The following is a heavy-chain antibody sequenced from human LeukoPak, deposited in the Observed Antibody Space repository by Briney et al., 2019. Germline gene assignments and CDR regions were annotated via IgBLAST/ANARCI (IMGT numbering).Heavy chain of an antibody. CDR3: AKEPRYSSSWRGDYYYMDV. CDR2: IRYDGSNK. Sequence: GRSLRLSCAASGFTFSSYGMHWVRQAPGKGLEWVAFIRYDGSNKYYADSVKGRFTISRDNSKNTLYLQMNSLRAEDTAVYYCAKEPRYSSSWRGDYYYMDVWGKGTTVTISS. V-gene: IGHV3-30*02. CDR1: GFTFSSYG. J-gene: IGHJ6*03. D-gene: IGHD6-13*01.